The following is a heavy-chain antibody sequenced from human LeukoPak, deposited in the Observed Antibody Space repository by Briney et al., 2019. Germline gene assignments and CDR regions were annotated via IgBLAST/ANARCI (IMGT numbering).Heavy chain of an antibody. CDR3: ARGPGYSSSWYDY. D-gene: IGHD6-13*01. CDR2: IYYSGST. CDR1: CGSISCYY. Sequence: SETLSLTCSVCCGSISCYYWSWIRQPPGKGLEWIGYIYYSGSTNYNPSLKSRVTISVDTSKNQFSLKLSSVTAADTAVYYCARGPGYSSSWYDYWGQGTLVTVSS. J-gene: IGHJ4*02. V-gene: IGHV4-59*01.